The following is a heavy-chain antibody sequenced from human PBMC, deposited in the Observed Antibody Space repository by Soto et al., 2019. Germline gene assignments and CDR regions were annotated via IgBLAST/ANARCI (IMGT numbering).Heavy chain of an antibody. CDR2: INPKSGGT. J-gene: IGHJ3*02. CDR3: ARDWGYSGNSGAFDI. D-gene: IGHD4-4*01. V-gene: IGHV1-2*02. Sequence: GASVKVSCKASGYTFTTYYMHWIRQAPGQGLEWMGWINPKSGGTKFAQKFQGRVSMTRDTSITIVYMELGRLRSDDTAVYYCARDWGYSGNSGAFDIWGQGTLVTVSS. CDR1: GYTFTTYY.